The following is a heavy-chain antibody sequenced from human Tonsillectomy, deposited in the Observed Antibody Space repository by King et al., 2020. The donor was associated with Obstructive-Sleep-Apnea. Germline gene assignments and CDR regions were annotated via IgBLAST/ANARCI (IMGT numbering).Heavy chain of an antibody. V-gene: IGHV3-33*06. CDR2: RWYDGSNK. J-gene: IGHJ3*02. CDR1: GFTFSSYG. Sequence: VQLVESGGGVVQPGRSLRLSCAASGFTFSSYGMHWVRQAPGKGLEWVAVRWYDGSNKYYADSVKGRFTISRDNSKNTLYLQMNSLRAEDTAVYYCAKNMIVVPYQGAFDIWGQGTMVTVSS. CDR3: AKNMIVVPYQGAFDI. D-gene: IGHD3-22*01.